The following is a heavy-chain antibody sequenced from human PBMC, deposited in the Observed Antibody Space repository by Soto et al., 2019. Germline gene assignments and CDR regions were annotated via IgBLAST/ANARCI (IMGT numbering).Heavy chain of an antibody. CDR1: GGTFSSYA. CDR2: IIPIFGTA. V-gene: IGHV1-69*13. CDR3: ASGRANYYDSSGPFDY. J-gene: IGHJ4*02. Sequence: SVKVSCKASGGTFSSYAISWVRQAPGQGLEWMGGIIPIFGTANYAQKFQGRVTITADESTSTAYMELSSLRSEDTAVYYCASGRANYYDSSGPFDYWGQGDLVTVSS. D-gene: IGHD3-22*01.